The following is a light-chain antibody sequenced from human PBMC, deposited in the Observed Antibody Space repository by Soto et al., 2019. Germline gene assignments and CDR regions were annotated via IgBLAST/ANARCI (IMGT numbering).Light chain of an antibody. J-gene: IGKJ2*01. Sequence: DIQMTQSPSLLSASVGDSVTIICRASQDIGISLAWFQQKIGEAPRSLIYAASTLQSGVPSKFRGSGSGTDFTLTINTLQPEDFATSYCQQYVNYPYTFGQGSKLEIK. V-gene: IGKV1-16*02. CDR2: AAS. CDR3: QQYVNYPYT. CDR1: QDIGIS.